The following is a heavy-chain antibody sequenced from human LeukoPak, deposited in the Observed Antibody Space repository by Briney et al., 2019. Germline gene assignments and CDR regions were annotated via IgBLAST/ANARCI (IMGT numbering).Heavy chain of an antibody. Sequence: GGSLRLSCAASGFSFSSYGMHWVRQAPGKGLEWVAGISDDGSNEYYADSARGRFTISRDNSKNVLYLQMNSMRAEGTAVYYCAGGWYFFDYCGQGTLVIVSS. J-gene: IGHJ4*02. CDR3: AGGWYFFDY. CDR1: GFSFSSYG. CDR2: ISDDGSNE. D-gene: IGHD2-15*01. V-gene: IGHV3-30*03.